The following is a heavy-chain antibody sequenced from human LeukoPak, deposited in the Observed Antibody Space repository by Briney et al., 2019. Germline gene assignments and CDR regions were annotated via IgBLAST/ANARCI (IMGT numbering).Heavy chain of an antibody. J-gene: IGHJ5*02. Sequence: SVKVSCKASGGTFSSYAISWVRQAPGQGLEWMGGIIPIFGTANYAQKFQGRVTITADESTSTAHMELSSLRSEDTAVYYCARGLYSSTYGWFDPWGQGTLVTVSS. CDR1: GGTFSSYA. CDR2: IIPIFGTA. V-gene: IGHV1-69*13. CDR3: ARGLYSSTYGWFDP. D-gene: IGHD6-13*01.